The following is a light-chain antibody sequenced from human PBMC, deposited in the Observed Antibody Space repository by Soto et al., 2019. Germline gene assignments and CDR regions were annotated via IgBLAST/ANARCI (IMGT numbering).Light chain of an antibody. V-gene: IGLV2-14*03. Sequence: ALKKPVYGYGLPLEWSAITYTATRNDVGGYNYVSWYQHHPGKAPKLMIYDVSNRPSGVSDRFSGSKSGNTASLTISGLQAEDEADYYFRFYTSSGYYVFGTGTKVTVL. CDR1: RNDVGGYNY. CDR2: DVS. CDR3: RFYTSSGYYV. J-gene: IGLJ1*01.